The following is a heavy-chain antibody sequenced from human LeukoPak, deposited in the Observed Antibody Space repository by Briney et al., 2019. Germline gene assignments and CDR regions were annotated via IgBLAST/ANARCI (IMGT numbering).Heavy chain of an antibody. D-gene: IGHD7-27*01. J-gene: IGHJ4*02. Sequence: PGGSLRLSCAASGFTFSIYWMTWVRQAARKRLEWVATIKQGASDKLYVDSVKGRFTISRDNAKNSLYLQMNSLRAEDTAVYYCVRGSGWGADYWGQGTLLTVSS. CDR1: GFTFSIYW. V-gene: IGHV3-7*01. CDR2: IKQGASDK. CDR3: VRGSGWGADY.